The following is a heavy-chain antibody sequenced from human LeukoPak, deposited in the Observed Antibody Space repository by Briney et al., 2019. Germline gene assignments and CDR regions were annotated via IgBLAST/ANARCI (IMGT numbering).Heavy chain of an antibody. CDR3: ARVQVYYDILTGYYSYFDY. Sequence: ASVKVSCKASGYTFTGYYMHWVRQAPGQGLEWMGWINPNSGGTNYAQKFQGRVTMTRDTSISTAYMELSRLRSDDTAVYYCARVQVYYDILTGYYSYFDYWGQGTLVTVSS. D-gene: IGHD3-9*01. J-gene: IGHJ4*02. CDR2: INPNSGGT. V-gene: IGHV1-2*02. CDR1: GYTFTGYY.